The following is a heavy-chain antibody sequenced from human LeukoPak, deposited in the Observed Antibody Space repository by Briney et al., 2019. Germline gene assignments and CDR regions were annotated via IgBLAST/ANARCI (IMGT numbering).Heavy chain of an antibody. Sequence: PGGSLRLSCAASGFTFDDYAMHWVRQAPGKGLEWVSGISWNSGSIGYADSVKGRFTISRDNAKNSLYLQMNSLRAEDMALYYCARVERQLWFGELNDYWGQGTLVTVSS. V-gene: IGHV3-9*03. CDR3: ARVERQLWFGELNDY. CDR2: ISWNSGSI. J-gene: IGHJ4*02. D-gene: IGHD3-10*01. CDR1: GFTFDDYA.